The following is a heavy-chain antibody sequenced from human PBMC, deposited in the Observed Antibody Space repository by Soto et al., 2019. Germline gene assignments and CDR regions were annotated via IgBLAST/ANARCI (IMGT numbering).Heavy chain of an antibody. V-gene: IGHV3-15*07. J-gene: IGHJ4*02. CDR2: IKSKIDGGAT. CDR1: GFTFSNAW. Sequence: EVQLVESGGGLVKPGGSLRLSCAASGFTFSNAWMNWVRQAPGKGLEWVGRIKSKIDGGATDYAAPVKGRFIISRDDSKNTLYLQMNSLKTEDTAVYYCTTRGILQRGRDYWGQGTLVTVSS. CDR3: TTRGILQRGRDY. D-gene: IGHD1-1*01.